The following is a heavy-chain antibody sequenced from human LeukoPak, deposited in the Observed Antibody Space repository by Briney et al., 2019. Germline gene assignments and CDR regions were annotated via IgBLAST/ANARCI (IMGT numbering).Heavy chain of an antibody. J-gene: IGHJ4*02. Sequence: GGSLRLSCAASGFTFRSYAMSWVRQAPGKGLEWVSAISGSGDITYYADSVKGRFTMSRDNFKNTLYLQMNRLRAEDTAVYYCAKVSRFAVVPAAMLDYWGQGIQVTVSS. CDR2: ISGSGDIT. CDR1: GFTFRSYA. V-gene: IGHV3-23*01. CDR3: AKVSRFAVVPAAMLDY. D-gene: IGHD2-2*01.